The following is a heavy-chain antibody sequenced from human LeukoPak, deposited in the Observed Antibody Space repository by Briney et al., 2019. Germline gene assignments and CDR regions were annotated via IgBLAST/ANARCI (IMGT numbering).Heavy chain of an antibody. J-gene: IGHJ4*02. CDR2: INPNSGGT. D-gene: IGHD4-17*01. V-gene: IGHV1-2*02. CDR1: GYTFTGYY. CDR3: ARGGQDYGDPYYLDY. Sequence: ASVKVSYKASGYTFTGYYMHWVRQAPGQGLEWMGWINPNSGGTNYAQKFQGRVTMTRDTSISTAYMELSRLRSDDTAVYYCARGGQDYGDPYYLDYWGQGTLVTVSS.